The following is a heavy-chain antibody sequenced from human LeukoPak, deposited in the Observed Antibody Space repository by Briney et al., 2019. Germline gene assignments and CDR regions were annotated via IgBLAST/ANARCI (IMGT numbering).Heavy chain of an antibody. V-gene: IGHV4-4*07. CDR1: GGSISSYY. CDR2: IYTSGST. Sequence: SETLSLTCTVSGGSISSYYWSWIRQPAGMGLEWSGRIYTSGSTNYNPSPNSRVTTSVATSKTQLCLKLSSGTAAGTAVYYWASESGWYSISVLDYWGQGTLVTVSS. D-gene: IGHD6-19*01. CDR3: ASESGWYSISVLDY. J-gene: IGHJ4*02.